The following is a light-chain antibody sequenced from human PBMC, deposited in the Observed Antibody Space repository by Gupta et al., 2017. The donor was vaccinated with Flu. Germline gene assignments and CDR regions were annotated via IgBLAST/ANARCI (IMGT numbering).Light chain of an antibody. CDR1: SSDIGGYNY. V-gene: IGLV2-14*03. CDR3: SSYRDTNTPNWV. J-gene: IGLJ3*02. Sequence: QSALTQPASVSGSPGQSITISCTGTSSDIGGYNYVSWYQQYPGKVPKLIIYEVSNRPSRVSERFSGSKSGNTASLTISGLQADDEADYYCSSYRDTNTPNWVFGGGTKVTVL. CDR2: EVS.